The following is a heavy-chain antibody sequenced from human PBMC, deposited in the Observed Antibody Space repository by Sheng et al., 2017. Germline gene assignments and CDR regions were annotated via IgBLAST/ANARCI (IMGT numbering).Heavy chain of an antibody. D-gene: IGHD3-10*01. V-gene: IGHV1-2*06. CDR2: INPNSGGT. CDR1: GYTFTGYY. Sequence: QVQLVQSGAEMKKPWGLSEGLLQASGYTFTGYYMHWVRQAPGQGLEWMGRINPNSGGTNYAPEVSGQGHHDRDTSISTAYMELSRLRSDDTAVYYCAFTMVRGVNQGAFDIWGQGTMVTVSS. CDR3: AFTMVRGVNQGAFDI. J-gene: IGHJ3*02.